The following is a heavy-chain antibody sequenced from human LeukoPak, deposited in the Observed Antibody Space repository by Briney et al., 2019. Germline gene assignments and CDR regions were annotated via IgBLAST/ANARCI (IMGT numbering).Heavy chain of an antibody. Sequence: GGSLRLSCAASGFTFSSYAMSWVRQAPGKGLEWVSAISGSGGSTYYADSVKGRFTISRDNSKNTLYLQMNSLRAEDTAVYYCAKDLMGGYSPNPRAFDIWGQGTMVTVSS. V-gene: IGHV3-23*01. J-gene: IGHJ3*02. CDR2: ISGSGGST. D-gene: IGHD3-16*01. CDR3: AKDLMGGYSPNPRAFDI. CDR1: GFTFSSYA.